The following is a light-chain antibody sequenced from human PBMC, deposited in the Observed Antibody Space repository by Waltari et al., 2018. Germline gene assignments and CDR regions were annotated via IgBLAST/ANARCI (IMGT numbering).Light chain of an antibody. CDR1: QSVSSSY. CDR3: QQYGTSPQT. J-gene: IGKJ1*01. Sequence: IVLTQFPGTLSLSPGDRATLSCRASQSVSSSYLAWYQQKHGQAPRLLIYGASSRATGIPDRFSGSGSGTDFTLIISRLEPEDFAVYYCQQYGTSPQTFGQGTKVEIK. CDR2: GAS. V-gene: IGKV3-20*01.